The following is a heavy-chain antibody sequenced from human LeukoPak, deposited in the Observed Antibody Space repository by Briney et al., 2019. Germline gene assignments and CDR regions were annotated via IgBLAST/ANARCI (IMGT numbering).Heavy chain of an antibody. CDR3: ARGGSIVGATPHDAFDI. CDR1: AAPITSYY. CDR2: IYYSGST. Sequence: PSETLSLTCTVSAAPITSYYWSWIRQPPGKGLEWIGYIYYSGSTKYNPSLKSRVAISVDTSKNQVSLRLSSVTAADTAVYYCARGGSIVGATPHDAFDIWGQGTVVTVS. D-gene: IGHD1-26*01. J-gene: IGHJ3*02. V-gene: IGHV4-59*01.